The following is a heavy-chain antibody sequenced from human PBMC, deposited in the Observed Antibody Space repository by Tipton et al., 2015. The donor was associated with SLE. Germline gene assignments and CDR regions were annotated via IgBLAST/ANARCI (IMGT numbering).Heavy chain of an antibody. CDR1: GFTFSSYE. Sequence: SLRLSCVASGFTFSSYEMNWVRQAPGKGLEWVANIKQDGSEKYYVDSVKGRFTISRDNAKNSLYLQMNSLRAEDTAVYYCARDAGMAAGPLAGSDVWGQGTTVTVSS. CDR2: IKQDGSEK. D-gene: IGHD6-13*01. V-gene: IGHV3-7*01. CDR3: ARDAGMAAGPLAGSDV. J-gene: IGHJ6*02.